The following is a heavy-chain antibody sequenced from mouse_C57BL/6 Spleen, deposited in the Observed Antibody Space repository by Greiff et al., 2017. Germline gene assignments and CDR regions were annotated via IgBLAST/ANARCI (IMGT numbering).Heavy chain of an antibody. V-gene: IGHV5-4*01. CDR3: ARDRGRGAWFAY. CDR2: ISDGGSYT. J-gene: IGHJ3*01. CDR1: GFTFSSYA. Sequence: EVQLVESGGGLVKPGGSLKLSCAASGFTFSSYAMSWVRQTPEKRLEWVATISDGGSYTYYPDNVKGRFTISRDNAKNNLYLQMSHLKSEDTAMYDCARDRGRGAWFAYWGQGTLVTVSA.